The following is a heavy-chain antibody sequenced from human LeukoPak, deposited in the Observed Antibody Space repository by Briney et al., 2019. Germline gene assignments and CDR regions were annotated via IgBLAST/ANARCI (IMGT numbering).Heavy chain of an antibody. CDR3: ARELVSSGGAFDI. CDR1: GFTFNSYA. D-gene: IGHD6-19*01. V-gene: IGHV3-23*01. Sequence: GGSLRLSCAASGFTFNSYAMSWVRQAPGKGLEWVSAISGSGGSTYYADSVKGRFTISRDNSKNTLYLQMNSLRAEDTAVYYCARELVSSGGAFDIWGQGTMVTVSS. J-gene: IGHJ3*02. CDR2: ISGSGGST.